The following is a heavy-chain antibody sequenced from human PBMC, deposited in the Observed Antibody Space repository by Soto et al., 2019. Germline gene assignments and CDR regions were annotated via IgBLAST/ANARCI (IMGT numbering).Heavy chain of an antibody. CDR2: INPSGGST. CDR1: GYTFTSYY. V-gene: IGHV1-46*01. D-gene: IGHD3-10*01. CDR3: ARDLSPRGSPAYYYGMDA. Sequence: ASVKVSCKASGYTFTSYYMHWVRQAPGQGLEWMGIINPSGGSTSYAQKFQGRVTMTRDTSTSTVYMELSSLRSEDTAVYYCARDLSPRGSPAYYYGMDAWGHGPTVTVSS. J-gene: IGHJ6*02.